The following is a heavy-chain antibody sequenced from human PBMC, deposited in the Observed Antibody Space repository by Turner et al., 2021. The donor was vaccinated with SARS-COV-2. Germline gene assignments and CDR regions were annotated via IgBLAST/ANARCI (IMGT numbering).Heavy chain of an antibody. CDR2: INPSGGTT. CDR3: ARDKVQWFGDLLATRPACYDGTDV. V-gene: IGHV1-46*01. J-gene: IGHJ6*02. D-gene: IGHD3-10*01. Sequence: QVQMVQSGSEVKKPGDSVRVSCKASGYIFTAHYFHWVRQAPGQGLEWMGTINPSGGTTSYAQKFQGRVTMTRDTSTSTVYMELSSLRSEDTAVYYCARDKVQWFGDLLATRPACYDGTDVWGQGTTVTVSS. CDR1: GYIFTAHY.